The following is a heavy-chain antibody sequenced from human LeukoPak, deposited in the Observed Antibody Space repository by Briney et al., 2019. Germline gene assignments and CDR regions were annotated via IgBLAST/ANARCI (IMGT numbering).Heavy chain of an antibody. CDR3: ARVFGGYDGALAD. D-gene: IGHD5-12*01. J-gene: IGHJ4*02. CDR2: IYHSGTT. V-gene: IGHV4-30-2*01. Sequence: SETLSLTCAVSGVSVSSGGYSWSWIRQPPGKGLEWIGYIYHSGTTNYEPSLKSRVTISMDRSKNQVSLRLNSVTAADTAVYYCARVFGGYDGALADWGQGTLVTVSS. CDR1: GVSVSSGGYS.